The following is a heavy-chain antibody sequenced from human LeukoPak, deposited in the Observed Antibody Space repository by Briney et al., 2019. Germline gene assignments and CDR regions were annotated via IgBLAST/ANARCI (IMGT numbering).Heavy chain of an antibody. J-gene: IGHJ4*02. CDR3: ARSMVREQSFDY. CDR1: GFTFSSYA. V-gene: IGHV3-30-3*01. Sequence: PGRSLRLSCAASGFTFSSYAMHWVRQAPGKGLEWVAVISYDGSNKYYADSVKGRFTISRDNSKNTLYLQMNSLRAEDTAVYYCARSMVREQSFDYWGQGTLVTVSS. CDR2: ISYDGSNK. D-gene: IGHD3-10*01.